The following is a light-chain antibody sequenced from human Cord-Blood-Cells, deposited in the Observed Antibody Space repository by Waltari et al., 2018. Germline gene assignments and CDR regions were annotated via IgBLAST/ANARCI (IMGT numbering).Light chain of an antibody. CDR3: QQSYSTPYT. J-gene: IGKJ2*01. V-gene: IGKV1-39*01. Sequence: DIQMTQSPSSLSASVGDSVTFTCRASQSISSYLNWYQQKPGKAPKLLIYAASSLQSGVPSRFSGSGSGTDFTLTISSLQPEDFATYYCQQSYSTPYTFGQGTKLEIK. CDR1: QSISSY. CDR2: AAS.